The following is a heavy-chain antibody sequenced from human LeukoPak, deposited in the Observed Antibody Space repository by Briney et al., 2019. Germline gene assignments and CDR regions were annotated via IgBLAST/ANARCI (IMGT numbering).Heavy chain of an antibody. CDR1: GFTFRNYA. Sequence: PGGSLRLSCAASGFTFRNYAMSWVRQAPGKGLEWVSVISGRGDKTYYAGSAKGRFTISRDNSKNTLYLRMNSLRDMDTAIYYCAKGIQWELPLEYWGQGTLVTVSS. V-gene: IGHV3-23*01. D-gene: IGHD1-26*01. CDR2: ISGRGDKT. J-gene: IGHJ4*02. CDR3: AKGIQWELPLEY.